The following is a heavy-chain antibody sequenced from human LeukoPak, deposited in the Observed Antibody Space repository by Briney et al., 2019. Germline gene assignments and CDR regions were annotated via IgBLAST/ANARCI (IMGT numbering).Heavy chain of an antibody. CDR3: ATSRYYYDSSGFLVDY. Sequence: GGSLRLSCAASGFTFSSYSMNWVRQTPGKGLEWVSYISSSSSVIYYADSVKGRFTISRDNAKNSLYLQMSSLRAEDTAIYYCATSRYYYDSSGFLVDYWGQGTLVTVSS. D-gene: IGHD3-22*01. J-gene: IGHJ4*02. V-gene: IGHV3-48*01. CDR2: ISSSSSVI. CDR1: GFTFSSYS.